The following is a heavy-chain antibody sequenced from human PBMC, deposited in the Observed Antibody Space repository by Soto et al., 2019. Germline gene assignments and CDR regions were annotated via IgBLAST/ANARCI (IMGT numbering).Heavy chain of an antibody. CDR3: ARVFGDYVWGSYRTGHRDPTGTFDY. V-gene: IGHV4-34*01. J-gene: IGHJ4*02. Sequence: SETLSLTCAVYGGSFSGYYWSWIRQPPGKGLEWIGEINHSGSTNYNPSLKSRVTISVDTSKNQFSLKLSSVTAADTAVYYCARVFGDYVWGSYRTGHRDPTGTFDYWGQGTLVTVSS. CDR1: GGSFSGYY. CDR2: INHSGST. D-gene: IGHD3-16*02.